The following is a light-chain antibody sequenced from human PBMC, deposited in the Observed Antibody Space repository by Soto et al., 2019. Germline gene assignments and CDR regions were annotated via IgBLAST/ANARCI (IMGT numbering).Light chain of an antibody. J-gene: IGKJ1*01. V-gene: IGKV3-20*01. CDR3: QQYGTSLWT. Sequence: EIVLTQSPGTLSLSPGERATLSCRASQSVSSSYLAWYQQKPGQAPRLLIYGASIRATGISDRFSGSGSGTDFTLTISRLEPEDFAVYYCQQYGTSLWTFGQGTKVDIK. CDR1: QSVSSSY. CDR2: GAS.